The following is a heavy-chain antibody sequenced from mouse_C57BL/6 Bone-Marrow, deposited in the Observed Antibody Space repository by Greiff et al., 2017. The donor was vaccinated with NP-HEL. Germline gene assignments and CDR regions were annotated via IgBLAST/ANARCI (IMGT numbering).Heavy chain of an antibody. D-gene: IGHD1-1*01. CDR1: GFNIKDYY. J-gene: IGHJ1*03. Sequence: VQLQQSGAELVRPGASVKLSCTASGFNIKDYYMHWVKQRPEQGLEWIGRIDPEDGDTEYAPKFQGKATMTADTSSHTAYLQLSSLTTEDTAVYYCTAIYYYGSSCLSWYFDVWGTGTTVTVSS. V-gene: IGHV14-1*01. CDR3: TAIYYYGSSCLSWYFDV. CDR2: IDPEDGDT.